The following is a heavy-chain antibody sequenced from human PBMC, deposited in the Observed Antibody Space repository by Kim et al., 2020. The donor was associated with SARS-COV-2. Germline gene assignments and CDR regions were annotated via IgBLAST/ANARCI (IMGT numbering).Heavy chain of an antibody. Sequence: GGSLRLSCAASGFTFSSYWMHWVRQAPGKGLVWVSRINSDGSSTSYADSVKGRFTISRDNAKNTLYLQMNSLRAEDTAVYYCARNAIAAAGTGMRDGMDVWGQGTTVTVSS. CDR2: INSDGSST. CDR3: ARNAIAAAGTGMRDGMDV. J-gene: IGHJ6*02. V-gene: IGHV3-74*01. CDR1: GFTFSSYW. D-gene: IGHD6-13*01.